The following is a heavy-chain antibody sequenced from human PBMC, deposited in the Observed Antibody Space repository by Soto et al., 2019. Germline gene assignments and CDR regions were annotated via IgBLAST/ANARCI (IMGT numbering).Heavy chain of an antibody. V-gene: IGHV3-23*01. CDR3: AKGQNSGTYRFYFDY. CDR2: ISASGGST. J-gene: IGHJ4*02. D-gene: IGHD1-26*01. Sequence: GGSLRLSCAASGITLSSYAMSWVRRAPGKGPEWVSGISASGGSTSYADSVKGRFTIPRDNSKNTLYLQMNSLRADDTAVYHCAKGQNSGTYRFYFDYWGQGALVTVSS. CDR1: GITLSSYA.